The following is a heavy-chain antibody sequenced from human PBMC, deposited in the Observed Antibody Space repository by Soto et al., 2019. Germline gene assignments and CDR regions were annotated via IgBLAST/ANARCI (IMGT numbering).Heavy chain of an antibody. CDR2: IYYSGST. J-gene: IGHJ6*02. Sequence: KPSETLSLTCTVSGGSISSSSYYWGWIRHPPGKGLEWIGSIYYSGSTYYNPSLKSRVTISVDTSKNQFSLKLSSVTAADTAVYYCAGLIVVVEDYYGMDVWGQGTTVTVSS. D-gene: IGHD3-22*01. V-gene: IGHV4-39*01. CDR3: AGLIVVVEDYYGMDV. CDR1: GGSISSSSYY.